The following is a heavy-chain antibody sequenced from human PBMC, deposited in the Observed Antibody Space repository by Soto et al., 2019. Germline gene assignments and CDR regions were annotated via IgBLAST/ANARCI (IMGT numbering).Heavy chain of an antibody. CDR1: GFTFSSYA. CDR3: ARDRLTASIAAAAYAGWFDP. Sequence: LRLSCAASGFTFSSYAMHWVRQAPGKGLEWVAVISYDGSNKYYADSVKGRFTISRDNSKNTLYLQMNSLRAEDTAVYYCARDRLTASIAAAAYAGWFDPWAREPWSPSPQ. CDR2: ISYDGSNK. V-gene: IGHV3-30-3*01. J-gene: IGHJ5*02. D-gene: IGHD6-13*01.